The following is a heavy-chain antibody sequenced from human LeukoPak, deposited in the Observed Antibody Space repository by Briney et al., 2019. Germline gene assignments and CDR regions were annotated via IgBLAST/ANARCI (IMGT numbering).Heavy chain of an antibody. V-gene: IGHV3-23*01. CDR3: AKTGLLWFGELLFLDY. J-gene: IGHJ4*02. Sequence: GGSLRLSCAASRFTFSSYAMSWVRQAPGKGLEWVSAISGSGGSTYYADSVKGRFTISRDNSKNTLYLQMNSLRAEDTAVYYCAKTGLLWFGELLFLDYWGQGTLVTVSS. D-gene: IGHD3-10*01. CDR1: RFTFSSYA. CDR2: ISGSGGST.